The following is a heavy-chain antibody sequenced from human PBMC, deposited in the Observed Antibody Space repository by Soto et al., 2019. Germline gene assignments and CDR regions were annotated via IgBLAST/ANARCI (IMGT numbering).Heavy chain of an antibody. CDR1: GGSISSSSYY. Sequence: SETLSLTCTVSGGSISSSSYYWGWIRQPPGKGLEWIGSIYYSGSTYYNPSLKSRVTISVDTSKNQFSLKLSSVTAADTAVYYCARHVRRIAVAFGWFDPWGQGTLVTVSS. D-gene: IGHD6-19*01. V-gene: IGHV4-39*01. CDR2: IYYSGST. J-gene: IGHJ5*02. CDR3: ARHVRRIAVAFGWFDP.